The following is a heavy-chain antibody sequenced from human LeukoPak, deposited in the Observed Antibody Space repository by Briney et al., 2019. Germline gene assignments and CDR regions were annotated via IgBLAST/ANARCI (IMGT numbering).Heavy chain of an antibody. V-gene: IGHV3-23*01. CDR2: ISGSGGST. J-gene: IGHJ4*02. CDR1: GFTFSSYA. D-gene: IGHD6-19*01. Sequence: GGSLRLSCAASGFTFSSYAMSWVRQAPGKGLEWVSAISGSGGSTYYADSVKGRFTISRGNSKNTLYLQMNSLRAEDTAVYYCAKDRTRYSSGWLPDYWGQGTLVTVSS. CDR3: AKDRTRYSSGWLPDY.